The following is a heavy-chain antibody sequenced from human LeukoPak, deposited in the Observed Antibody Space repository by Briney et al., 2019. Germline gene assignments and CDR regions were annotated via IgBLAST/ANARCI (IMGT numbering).Heavy chain of an antibody. CDR3: ARGQDAWLTNDY. D-gene: IGHD3-9*01. J-gene: IGHJ4*02. CDR2: IYSGGST. CDR1: GFTVSSNY. Sequence: GGSLRLSCAASGFTVSSNYMSWVRQAPGKGLEWVSVIYSGGSTYYADSVKGRFTISRDNSKNTLYLQMNSLRAEDTAVYYCARGQDAWLTNDYWGQGTLVTVSS. V-gene: IGHV3-53*01.